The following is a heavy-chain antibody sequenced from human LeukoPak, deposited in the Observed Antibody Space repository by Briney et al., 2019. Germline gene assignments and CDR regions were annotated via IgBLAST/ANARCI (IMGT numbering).Heavy chain of an antibody. CDR2: IIPIIGTE. Sequence: GASVKVSCKASGGTFSSYAISRLRQAPRQGLEWMGRIIPIIGTEKYSQKLQGRGTITTREYTNTSYKELSNLRSEDTAVDYCGRDRYSYGYFDYWGQETLVTVSS. D-gene: IGHD5-18*01. CDR1: GGTFSSYA. CDR3: GRDRYSYGYFDY. J-gene: IGHJ4*02. V-gene: IGHV1-69*05.